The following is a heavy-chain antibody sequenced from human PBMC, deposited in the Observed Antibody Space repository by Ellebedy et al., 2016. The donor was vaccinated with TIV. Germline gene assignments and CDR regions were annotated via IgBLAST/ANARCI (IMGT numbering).Heavy chain of an antibody. Sequence: PGGSLRLSCEASGIIVSDYFMNWVRQAPGKGLEWVSVLYPDAKTNYTDSVNGRFNVSRDSSKNTLYLQMNSLTAEDTAVYYCARDPGGGGDFGDNWFDPWGQGTLVTVSS. V-gene: IGHV3-66*01. CDR2: LYPDAKT. D-gene: IGHD2-21*01. CDR1: GIIVSDYF. CDR3: ARDPGGGGDFGDNWFDP. J-gene: IGHJ5*02.